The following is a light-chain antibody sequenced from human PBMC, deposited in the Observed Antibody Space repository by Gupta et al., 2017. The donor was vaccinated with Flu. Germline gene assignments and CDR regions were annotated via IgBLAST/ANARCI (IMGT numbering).Light chain of an antibody. CDR1: NIGSKN. J-gene: IGLJ3*02. Sequence: SYELTQPLPVSVALGQTARITCGGNNIGSKNVHWYTQKPGQAPVLFIYRDSNRPSGIPERFSGSNSGNTATLTISRAQAGDEADYYCQVWDSSTGVFGGGTKLTVL. CDR3: QVWDSSTGV. V-gene: IGLV3-9*01. CDR2: RDS.